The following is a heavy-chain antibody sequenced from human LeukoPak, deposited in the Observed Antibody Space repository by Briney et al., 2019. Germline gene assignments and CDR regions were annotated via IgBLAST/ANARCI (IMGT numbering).Heavy chain of an antibody. CDR1: GFTFSSCA. D-gene: IGHD1-26*01. CDR3: AKDPIFSGSYGVFDY. V-gene: IGHV3-23*01. CDR2: IIDSGNSI. Sequence: GGSLRLSCAASGFTFSSCAMSWVRQAPGKGLEWVSTIIDSGNSIYYAGSAEGRFTISRDNSKNTLYLQMNSLRAGDTAVYYCAKDPIFSGSYGVFDYWGLGTLVTVSS. J-gene: IGHJ4*02.